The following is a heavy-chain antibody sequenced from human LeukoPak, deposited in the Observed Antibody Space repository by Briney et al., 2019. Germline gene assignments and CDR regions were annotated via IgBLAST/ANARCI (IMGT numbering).Heavy chain of an antibody. CDR1: GYTFTGYY. Sequence: RASAKVSCKASGYTFTGYYMHWVRQAPGQGLEWMGWINPNSGGTNYAQKFQGRVTMTRDTSISTAYMELSRLRSDDTAVYYCARVGKRGGYCSSTSCPPPPYGMDVWGQGTTVTVSS. D-gene: IGHD2-2*01. CDR3: ARVGKRGGYCSSTSCPPPPYGMDV. J-gene: IGHJ6*02. CDR2: INPNSGGT. V-gene: IGHV1-2*02.